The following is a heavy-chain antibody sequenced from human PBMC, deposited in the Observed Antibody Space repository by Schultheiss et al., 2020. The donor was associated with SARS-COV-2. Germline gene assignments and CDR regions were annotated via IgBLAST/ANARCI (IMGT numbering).Heavy chain of an antibody. CDR2: ISYDGSSE. J-gene: IGHJ4*02. Sequence: GESLKISCAASGFTFSSYGMHWVRQAPGKGLEWVAVISYDGSSEYYADSVKGRFTISRDNSRNILYLQMNSLRAEDTAIYYCAKKHGSGSPYFDYWGQGTLVTVSS. D-gene: IGHD3-10*01. V-gene: IGHV3-30*18. CDR3: AKKHGSGSPYFDY. CDR1: GFTFSSYG.